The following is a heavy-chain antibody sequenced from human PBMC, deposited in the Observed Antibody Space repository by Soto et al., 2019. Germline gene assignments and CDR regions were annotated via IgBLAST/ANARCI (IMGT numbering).Heavy chain of an antibody. V-gene: IGHV1-69*01. CDR2: IVPLFGSA. CDR1: GGTFSNYA. J-gene: IGHJ6*02. CDR3: ARVVGLNVGLAARYNYYAMDV. Sequence: QVQLMQSGTEVKKPGSSVKVSCKASGGTFSNYAINWVRQAPGQGLEWMGGIVPLFGSANYAQKFQGRVTITADESTTTAYMELSSLTSEDTDVYYCARVVGLNVGLAARYNYYAMDVWGQGTMVTVSS. D-gene: IGHD6-13*01.